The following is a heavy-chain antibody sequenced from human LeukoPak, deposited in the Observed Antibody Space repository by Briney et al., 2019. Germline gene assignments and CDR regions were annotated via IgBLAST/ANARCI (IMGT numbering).Heavy chain of an antibody. CDR3: ARFVDYDFWSGYYGPWGIDY. CDR1: GYSFTNYD. V-gene: IGHV1-2*02. J-gene: IGHJ4*02. D-gene: IGHD3-3*01. Sequence: ASVKVSCKASGYSFTNYDINWVRQAAGQGLEWMGWINPNSGGTNYAQKFQGRVTMTRDTSISTAYMELSRLRPDDTAVYYCARFVDYDFWSGYYGPWGIDYWGQGTLVTVSS. CDR2: INPNSGGT.